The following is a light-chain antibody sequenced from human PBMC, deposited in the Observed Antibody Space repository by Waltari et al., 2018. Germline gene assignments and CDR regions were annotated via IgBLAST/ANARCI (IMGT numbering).Light chain of an antibody. J-gene: IGLJ1*01. CDR3: SSYAGNNIYV. CDR2: EVS. CDR1: SINVGGLNY. V-gene: IGLV2-8*01. Sequence: QSALTQPPPASGSPGQSAPISCTGTSINVGGLNYVSWYQQHPGKAPKLMISEVSKRPSGVPDRFSGSKSGNTASLTVSGLQAEDEADYYCSSYAGNNIYVFGAGTKVTVL.